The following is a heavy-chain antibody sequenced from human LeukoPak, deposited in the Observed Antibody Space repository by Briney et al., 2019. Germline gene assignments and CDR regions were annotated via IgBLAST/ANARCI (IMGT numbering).Heavy chain of an antibody. V-gene: IGHV1-69*05. Sequence: GASVTVSCKASGGTFSSYAISWVRQAPGQGLEWMGGIIPIFGTANYAQKFQGRVTITTDESTSTAYMELSSLRSEDTAVYYCARGHSSGSYLYYFDYWGQGTLVTVSS. D-gene: IGHD1-26*01. CDR2: IIPIFGTA. CDR1: GGTFSSYA. J-gene: IGHJ4*02. CDR3: ARGHSSGSYLYYFDY.